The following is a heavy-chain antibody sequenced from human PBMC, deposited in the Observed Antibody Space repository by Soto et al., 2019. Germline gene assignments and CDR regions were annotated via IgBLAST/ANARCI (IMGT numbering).Heavy chain of an antibody. J-gene: IGHJ5*02. D-gene: IGHD3-10*01. CDR3: ARRRGFGEFVP. V-gene: IGHV2-5*02. CDR2: IYWDDNK. Sequence: QITLKESGPTLEKPTQTLTLTCTFSGFSLTSSGVGVGWIRQPPRKALEWLALIYWDDNKRYSPSLKSRLTITKDTSKNQVVLTMTNMDPVDTATYYCARRRGFGEFVPWGQGTLVTVSS. CDR1: GFSLTSSGVG.